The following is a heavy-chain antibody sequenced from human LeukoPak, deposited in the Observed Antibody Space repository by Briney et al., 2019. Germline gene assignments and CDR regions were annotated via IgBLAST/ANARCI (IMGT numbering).Heavy chain of an antibody. CDR3: ARDQGDYYASGSFST. J-gene: IGHJ4*02. Sequence: GGSLRLSCAASGFTFSSYGMSWVRQAPGKGLEWVSVIYSGGSTYYADSVKGRFTISRDNSKNTLYLQMNTLRVEDTAVYYCARDQGDYYASGSFSTWGQGTLVTVSS. CDR2: IYSGGST. V-gene: IGHV3-53*01. CDR1: GFTFSSYG. D-gene: IGHD3-10*01.